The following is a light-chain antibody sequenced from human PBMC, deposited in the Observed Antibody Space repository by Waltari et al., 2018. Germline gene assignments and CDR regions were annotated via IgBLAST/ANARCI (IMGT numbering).Light chain of an antibody. CDR1: QDISSS. CDR3: QLLNSYPLT. CDR2: AAS. Sequence: DIQLTQSPSFLSASVGDRVTITCRASQDISSSLAWYQQKPGKAPKLLIYAASTLRSGVPSRFSGRGSGTEFTLTISSLQPEDFATYYCQLLNSYPLTFGGGTKVEIK. V-gene: IGKV1-9*01. J-gene: IGKJ4*01.